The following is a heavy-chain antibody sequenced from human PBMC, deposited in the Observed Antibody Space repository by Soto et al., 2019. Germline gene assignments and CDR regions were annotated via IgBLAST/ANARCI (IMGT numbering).Heavy chain of an antibody. CDR1: GFTVSSNY. CDR3: ARDHTPDSTASLAY. J-gene: IGHJ4*02. D-gene: IGHD5-18*01. CDR2: IYSGGST. V-gene: IGHV3-66*01. Sequence: GGSLRLSCAASGFTVSSNYMSWVRQAPGKGLEWVSVIYSGGSTYYADSVKGRFTISRDNSKNTLYLQMNSLRAEDTAVYYCARDHTPDSTASLAYWGQGTLVTVSS.